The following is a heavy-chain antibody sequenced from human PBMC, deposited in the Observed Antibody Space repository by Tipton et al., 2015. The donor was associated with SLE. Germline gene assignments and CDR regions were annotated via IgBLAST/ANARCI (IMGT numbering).Heavy chain of an antibody. J-gene: IGHJ5*02. D-gene: IGHD6-6*01. CDR1: GGSISSSSYY. CDR3: SRHWGSIAARRRWFDP. Sequence: TLSLTCTVSGGSISSSSYYWGWIRQPPGKGLEWIGSVYYSGSTYYNPSLKSRVTISVDTSKNQLSLSLASLTAADTATYFCSRHWGSIAARRRWFDPWGQGTLVTVSS. V-gene: IGHV4-39*07. CDR2: VYYSGST.